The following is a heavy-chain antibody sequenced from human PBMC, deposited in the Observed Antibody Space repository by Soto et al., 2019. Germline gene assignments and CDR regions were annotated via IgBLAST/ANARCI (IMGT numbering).Heavy chain of an antibody. CDR3: ARGNWNGMDV. CDR2: IYYSGST. D-gene: IGHD1-20*01. V-gene: IGHV4-59*01. CDR1: GGSISSYY. J-gene: IGHJ6*02. Sequence: TSETLSLTCTVSGGSISSYYWSWIRQPPGKGLEWIGYIYYSGSTNYNPSLKSRVTISVDTSKNQFSLKLSSVPAADTAVYYCARGNWNGMDVWGQGTTVTV.